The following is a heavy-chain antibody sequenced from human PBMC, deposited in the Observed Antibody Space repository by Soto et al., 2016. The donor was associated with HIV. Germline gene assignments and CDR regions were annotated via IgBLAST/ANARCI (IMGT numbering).Heavy chain of an antibody. CDR2: INPNGGDT. D-gene: IGHD3-16*01. V-gene: IGHV1-2*02. CDR3: AREGGVPGAFDF. J-gene: IGHJ3*01. Sequence: QVQLVQSGAEVKTPGASVKVSCKASAFRFTDSYIHWVRQAPGQGLEWMGWINPNGGDTNYAQKFQGRVTITADESTSTAYMDLNSLTSDDTAVYYCAREGGVPGAFDFWGQGTMVTVSS. CDR1: AFRFTDSY.